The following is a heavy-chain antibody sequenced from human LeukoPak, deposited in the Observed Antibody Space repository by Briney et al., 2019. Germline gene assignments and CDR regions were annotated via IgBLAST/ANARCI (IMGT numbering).Heavy chain of an antibody. CDR2: IRYDGSNK. J-gene: IGHJ4*02. CDR3: ASSIDGSRRRRFDY. V-gene: IGHV3-30*02. CDR1: GFTFSSYG. Sequence: GGSLRLSCAASGFTFSSYGMHWVRQAPGKGLEWVAFIRYDGSNKYYADSVKGRFTISRDNSKNTLYLQMNSQRAEDTAVYYCASSIDGSRRRRFDYWGQGTLVTVSS. D-gene: IGHD5-24*01.